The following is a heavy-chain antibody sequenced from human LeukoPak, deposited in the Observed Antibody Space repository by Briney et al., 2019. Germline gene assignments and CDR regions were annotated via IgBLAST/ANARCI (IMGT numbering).Heavy chain of an antibody. CDR3: ARAQSSGWYIYFDY. D-gene: IGHD6-19*01. Sequence: GGSLRLSCAASGFTFSSYWMHWVRQAPGKGLVWVSRINSDGSSTSYADSVKGRFTISRDNAKNTLYPQMNSLRAEDTAVYYCARAQSSGWYIYFDYCGQGTLVTVSS. CDR2: INSDGSST. CDR1: GFTFSSYW. J-gene: IGHJ4*02. V-gene: IGHV3-74*01.